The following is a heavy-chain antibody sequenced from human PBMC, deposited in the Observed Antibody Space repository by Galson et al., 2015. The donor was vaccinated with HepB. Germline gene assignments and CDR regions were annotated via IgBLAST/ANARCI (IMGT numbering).Heavy chain of an antibody. J-gene: IGHJ4*02. Sequence: SLRLSCAASGFTVSSNYMSWVRQAPGKGLEWVSVIYSGGSTYYADSVKGRFTISRDNSKNTLYLQMNSLRAEDTAVYYCAVVPAAISFGPNFDYWGQGTLVTVSS. CDR2: IYSGGST. D-gene: IGHD2-2*01. CDR1: GFTVSSNY. V-gene: IGHV3-66*02. CDR3: AVVPAAISFGPNFDY.